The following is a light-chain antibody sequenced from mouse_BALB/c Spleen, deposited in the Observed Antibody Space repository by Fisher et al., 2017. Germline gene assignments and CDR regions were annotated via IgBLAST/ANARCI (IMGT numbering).Light chain of an antibody. V-gene: IGKV4-68*01. J-gene: IGKJ5*01. Sequence: IVITQSTAIMSASPGEKVTMTCSASSSVSYMYWYQQKPRSSPKPWIYLTSNLASGVPARFSGSGSGNSYSLTISSMEGEDAATYYCQQFTSSPSTFGAGTKLELK. CDR2: LTS. CDR1: SSVSY. CDR3: QQFTSSPST.